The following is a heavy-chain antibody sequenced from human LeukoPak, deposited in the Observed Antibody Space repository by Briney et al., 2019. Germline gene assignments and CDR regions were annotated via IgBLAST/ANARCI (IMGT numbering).Heavy chain of an antibody. CDR1: GGSISSYY. J-gene: IGHJ4*02. CDR3: ARKFGVSSSWYSY. CDR2: IYYSGST. Sequence: SETLSLTCTVSGGSISSYYWSWIRQPPGKGLEWIGYIYYSGSTNYNPSLKSRVTISVDTSKNQFSLKLSSVTAADTAVYYCARKFGVSSSWYSYGGQGTLVTVSS. V-gene: IGHV4-59*01. D-gene: IGHD6-13*01.